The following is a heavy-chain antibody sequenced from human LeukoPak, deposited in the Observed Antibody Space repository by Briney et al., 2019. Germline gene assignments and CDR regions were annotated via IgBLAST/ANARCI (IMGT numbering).Heavy chain of an antibody. CDR2: IIPIFGTA. D-gene: IGHD3-22*01. Sequence: SVKVSCKPSLDTFTGYYMHWVRQAPGQGLEWMGRIIPIFGTANYAQKFQGRVTITTDESTSTAYMELSSLRSEDTAVYYCARSSAYYYDSSGYHQDYWGQGTLVTVSS. CDR1: LDTFTGYY. J-gene: IGHJ4*02. CDR3: ARSSAYYYDSSGYHQDY. V-gene: IGHV1-69*05.